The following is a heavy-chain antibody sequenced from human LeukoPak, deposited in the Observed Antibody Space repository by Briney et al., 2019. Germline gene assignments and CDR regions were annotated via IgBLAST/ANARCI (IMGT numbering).Heavy chain of an antibody. Sequence: GGSLRLSCAASGFTFGSYSMNWVRQAPGKGLEWVSSISSSSSYIYYADSVKGRFTISRDNAKNSLYLQMNSLRAEDTAVYYCARDSSGSTYYFDYWGQGTLVTVSS. D-gene: IGHD1-26*01. CDR3: ARDSSGSTYYFDY. CDR1: GFTFGSYS. V-gene: IGHV3-21*01. J-gene: IGHJ4*02. CDR2: ISSSSSYI.